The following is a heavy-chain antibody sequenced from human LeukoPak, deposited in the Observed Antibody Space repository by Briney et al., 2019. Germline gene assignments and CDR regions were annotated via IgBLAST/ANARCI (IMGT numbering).Heavy chain of an antibody. Sequence: SETLSLTCAVSGYSISSGYYWGWIRQPPGKGLEWIGYIYYSGSTNYNPSLKSRVTISVDTSKNQFSLKLSSVTAADTAVYYCASSYCGGDCYSYFDYWGQGTLVTVSS. CDR3: ASSYCGGDCYSYFDY. J-gene: IGHJ4*02. CDR1: GYSISSGYY. CDR2: IYYSGST. D-gene: IGHD2-21*02. V-gene: IGHV4-61*01.